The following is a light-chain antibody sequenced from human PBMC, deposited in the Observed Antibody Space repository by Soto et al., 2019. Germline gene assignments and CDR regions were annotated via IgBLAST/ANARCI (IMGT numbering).Light chain of an antibody. CDR1: STDVGGYNY. CDR3: NSYSSSTNLYL. J-gene: IGLJ1*01. CDR2: DVS. V-gene: IGLV2-14*01. Sequence: QSVLTQPASVSGSPRQSLTISCTGTSTDVGGYNYVSWYQQHPGKAPKLMISDVSNRPSGVSIRFSGSKSGNTASLTISGLQAEDEADYYCNSYSSSTNLYLFGTGNKVTVL.